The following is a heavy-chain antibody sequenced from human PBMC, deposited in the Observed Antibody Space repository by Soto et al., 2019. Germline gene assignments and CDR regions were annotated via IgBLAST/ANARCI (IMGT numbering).Heavy chain of an antibody. V-gene: IGHV3-23*01. CDR2: IGGSGITT. CDR1: GLTFSNYG. CDR3: ARVEMVNGISQIAGWFDS. J-gene: IGHJ5*01. D-gene: IGHD2-8*01. Sequence: SLRLSCTASGLTFSNYGMTWVRQAPGKGLEWVSTIGGSGITTYYADSVKGRFTISRDNSDNTLNLQMNSLRADDTAVYHCARVEMVNGISQIAGWFDSWGQGTLVTVSS.